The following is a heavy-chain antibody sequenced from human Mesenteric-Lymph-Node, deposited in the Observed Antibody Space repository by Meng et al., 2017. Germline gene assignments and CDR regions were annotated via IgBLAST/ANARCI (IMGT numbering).Heavy chain of an antibody. D-gene: IGHD3-10*01. J-gene: IGHJ5*02. CDR2: IDHRGNT. V-gene: IGHV4-34*01. CDR1: GGSFRDYY. CDR3: ARRGPSGNFCP. Sequence: QVQLQQWGAGLLKPAETLSRSCAVYGGSFRDYYWTWIRHPPGKGLEWIGEIDHRGNTKYNPSLKSRVTISLDTSKKQFSLKVSSVTAADSAVYYCARRGPSGNFCPWSQGALVTVSS.